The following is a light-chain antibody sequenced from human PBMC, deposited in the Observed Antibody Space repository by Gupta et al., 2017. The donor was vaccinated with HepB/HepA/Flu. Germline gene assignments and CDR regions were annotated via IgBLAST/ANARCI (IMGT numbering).Light chain of an antibody. Sequence: DIQMTQSPSTLSASVGDSVTITFRASQSINSWLAWYQQKPGKAPKLLIYKESSLESGFPSRFSGSGSGTEFTLTISSLQPDDFATYYCQQYNSYPSGGSFGQGTKLEIK. J-gene: IGKJ2*04. V-gene: IGKV1-5*03. CDR1: QSINSW. CDR3: QQYNSYPSGGS. CDR2: KES.